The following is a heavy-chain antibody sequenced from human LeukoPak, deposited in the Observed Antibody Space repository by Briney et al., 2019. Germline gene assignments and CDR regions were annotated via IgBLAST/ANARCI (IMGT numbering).Heavy chain of an antibody. Sequence: GESLKISCKGSGYSFTSYWIGWVRQMPGKGLEWMGIIYPGDPDTRYSPSFQGQVTISADKSISTAYLQWSSLKASDTAMYYCARGENAVSYYFDYWGQGTLVTASS. CDR2: IYPGDPDT. CDR1: GYSFTSYW. V-gene: IGHV5-51*01. CDR3: ARGENAVSYYFDY. J-gene: IGHJ4*02. D-gene: IGHD2-2*01.